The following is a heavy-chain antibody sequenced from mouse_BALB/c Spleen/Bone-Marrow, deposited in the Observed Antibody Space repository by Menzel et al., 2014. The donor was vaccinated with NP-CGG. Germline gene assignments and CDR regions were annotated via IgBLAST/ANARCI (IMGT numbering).Heavy chain of an antibody. J-gene: IGHJ3*01. CDR1: GFSLTGYG. D-gene: IGHD1-1*01. Sequence: VHLVESGPGLVAPSQSLSITCTVSGFSLTGYGVNWVRQPPGRGLEWLGMIWGDGSTDYNSALKSRLSISKDNSKSQVFLKMHSLQSDGTARYYCARRGDYGAWFAYWGQGTLVTVSA. CDR3: ARRGDYGAWFAY. CDR2: IWGDGST. V-gene: IGHV2-6-7*01.